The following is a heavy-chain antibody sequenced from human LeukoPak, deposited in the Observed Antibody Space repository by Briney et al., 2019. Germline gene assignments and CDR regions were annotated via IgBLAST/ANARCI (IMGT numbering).Heavy chain of an antibody. J-gene: IGHJ4*02. V-gene: IGHV1-46*01. CDR1: GYTFTSYY. D-gene: IGHD3-22*01. Sequence: ASVKVSCKASGYTFTSYYIHRVRQAPGQGLEWMGVINPSGGTTRYVQKFQGSITMTRDMSTSTVYMELSSLRSEDTAVYYCARDRLHKYHLPSSGYYGVPDYWGQGTLVAVSS. CDR3: ARDRLHKYHLPSSGYYGVPDY. CDR2: INPSGGTT.